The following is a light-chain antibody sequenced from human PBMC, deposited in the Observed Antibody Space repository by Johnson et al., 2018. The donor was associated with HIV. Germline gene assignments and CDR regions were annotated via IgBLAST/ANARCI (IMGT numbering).Light chain of an antibody. V-gene: IGLV1-51*02. J-gene: IGLJ1*01. Sequence: QSVLTQPPSVSAAPGQRVTISCSGSSFNIGINFVSWYQQVPGTAPKLLICESNKRPSGIPDRFSGSKSGKSTTLGITGLQTGDEADYYCGTWDSSLNSYVFGTGTKVSVL. CDR3: GTWDSSLNSYV. CDR1: SFNIGINF. CDR2: ESN.